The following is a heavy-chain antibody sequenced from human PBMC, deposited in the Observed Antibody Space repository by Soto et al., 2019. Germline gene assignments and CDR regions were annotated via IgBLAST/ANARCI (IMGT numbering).Heavy chain of an antibody. V-gene: IGHV3-74*01. CDR1: GSTFSSYW. Sequence: GGSLRLPCAASGSTFSSYWMHWVRQAPGKGLVWVSRINSDGSSTSYADSVKGRFTISRDNAKNTLYLQMNSLRAEDTAVYYCARAVAAAGYPGDYWGQGTLVTVSS. CDR3: ARAVAAAGYPGDY. CDR2: INSDGSST. J-gene: IGHJ4*02. D-gene: IGHD6-13*01.